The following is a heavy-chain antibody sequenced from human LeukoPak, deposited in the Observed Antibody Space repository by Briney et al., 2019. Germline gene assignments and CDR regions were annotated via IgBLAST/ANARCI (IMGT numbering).Heavy chain of an antibody. Sequence: PSETLSLTCTVSGGSISSYYWTWIRQPPGKGLEWFGIIYHSGSTYYNPSLKSRVTISVDTSKNQFSLKLSSVTAADTAVYYCARVSGRFTWYFDLWGRGTLVTVSS. CDR1: GGSISSYY. CDR2: IYHSGST. V-gene: IGHV4-59*08. CDR3: ARVSGRFTWYFDL. J-gene: IGHJ2*01.